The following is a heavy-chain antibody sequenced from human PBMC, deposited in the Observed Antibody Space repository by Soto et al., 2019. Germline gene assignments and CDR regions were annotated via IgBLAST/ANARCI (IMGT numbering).Heavy chain of an antibody. V-gene: IGHV4-39*07. J-gene: IGHJ4*02. CDR1: GVSSSSGGYY. D-gene: IGHD2-15*01. Sequence: SETLSLTCSVSGVSSSSGGYYWSRIRQPPGKGLEWIGEINHSGSTNYNPSLKSRVTISVDTSKNQFSLKLSSVTAADTAVYYCARGYCSGGSCLFDYWGQGTLVTVSS. CDR3: ARGYCSGGSCLFDY. CDR2: INHSGST.